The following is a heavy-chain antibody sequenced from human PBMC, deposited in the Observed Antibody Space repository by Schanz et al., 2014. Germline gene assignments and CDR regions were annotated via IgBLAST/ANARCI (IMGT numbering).Heavy chain of an antibody. Sequence: VQLVESGGNLVQPGGSLRLSCVASGFTFSSHSMNWVRQAPGQGLEWVAIITYDGSNTYHADSVKGRFTISRDNSKNTLYLQMISLRAEDTSMYYCVRNWPSSWGQGILVTVSS. D-gene: IGHD1-1*01. J-gene: IGHJ4*02. CDR2: ITYDGSNT. V-gene: IGHV3-33*08. CDR1: GFTFSSHS. CDR3: VRNWPSS.